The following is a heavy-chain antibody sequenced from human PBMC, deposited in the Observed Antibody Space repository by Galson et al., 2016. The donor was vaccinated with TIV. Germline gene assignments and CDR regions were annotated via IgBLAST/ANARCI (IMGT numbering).Heavy chain of an antibody. CDR2: IGPRDSYI. J-gene: IGHJ5*02. CDR3: ARGVSTGSCWLDP. Sequence: QSGAEVTKPGESLRISCKGSGYSFTSYYIIWVRQMPGKGLEWMGRIGPRDSYINYSPSFQGHVTISSDKSISTAYLQWNSLKASDSAIYYCARGVSTGSCWLDPWGQGTPVTVSS. D-gene: IGHD5/OR15-5a*01. V-gene: IGHV5-10-1*01. CDR1: GYSFTSYY.